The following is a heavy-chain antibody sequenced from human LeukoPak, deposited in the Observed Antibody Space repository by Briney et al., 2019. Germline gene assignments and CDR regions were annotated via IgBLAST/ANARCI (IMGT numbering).Heavy chain of an antibody. CDR2: IYHSGST. J-gene: IGHJ3*02. CDR3: ARDNVVDAFDI. CDR1: GGSINSSNW. Sequence: SGTLSLTCAVSGGSINSSNWWSWVRQPPGKGLEWIGEIYHSGSTNYNPSLKSRVTISVDTSKNQFSLKLSSVTAADTAVYYCARDNVVDAFDIWGQGTMVTVSS. V-gene: IGHV4-4*02. D-gene: IGHD2-15*01.